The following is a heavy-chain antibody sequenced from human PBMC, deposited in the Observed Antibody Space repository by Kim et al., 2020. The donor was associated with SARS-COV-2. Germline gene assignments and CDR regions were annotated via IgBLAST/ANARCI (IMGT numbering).Heavy chain of an antibody. CDR3: ARALGGGYYYGMDV. D-gene: IGHD3-16*01. CDR2: ISYDGSNK. V-gene: IGHV3-30*04. Sequence: GGSLRLSCAASGFTFSSYAMHWVRQAPGKGLEWVAVISYDGSNKYYADSVKGRFTISRDNSKNTLYLQMNSLRAEDTAVYYCARALGGGYYYGMDVWGQGTTVTVSS. J-gene: IGHJ6*02. CDR1: GFTFSSYA.